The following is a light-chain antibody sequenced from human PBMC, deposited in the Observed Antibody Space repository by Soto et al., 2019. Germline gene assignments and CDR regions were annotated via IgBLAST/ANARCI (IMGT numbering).Light chain of an antibody. J-gene: IGKJ4*01. CDR3: QQYGSSPLSLT. Sequence: EIVLMQSPGTLSLSPGERATLSCRASQSVSSSYLAWYQQKPGQAPGLLIYGASSRATGIPDRFSGSGSGTDFTLTISRLEPEDFAVYYCQQYGSSPLSLTFGGGTKVDIK. CDR2: GAS. V-gene: IGKV3-20*01. CDR1: QSVSSSY.